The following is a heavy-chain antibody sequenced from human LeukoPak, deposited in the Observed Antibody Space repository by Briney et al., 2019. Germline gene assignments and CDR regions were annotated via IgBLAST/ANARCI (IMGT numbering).Heavy chain of an antibody. D-gene: IGHD2-2*02. V-gene: IGHV3-11*01. J-gene: IGHJ6*02. CDR2: ISTSGTTM. CDR1: GFTFSDHY. CDR3: ARSGHCVSTSCYNIWKGSLYGMDV. Sequence: GGSLRLSCAASGFTFSDHYMSWIRLAPGKGLEWVSSISTSGTTMNYADSVKGRFTISRDNAKNSLYLQMNSLRGDDTAVYHCARSGHCVSTSCYNIWKGSLYGMDVWGQGTTVTVSS.